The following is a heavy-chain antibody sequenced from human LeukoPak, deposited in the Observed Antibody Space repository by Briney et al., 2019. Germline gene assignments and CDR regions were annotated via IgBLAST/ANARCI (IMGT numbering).Heavy chain of an antibody. CDR1: GGTFSSYA. D-gene: IGHD4-23*01. J-gene: IGHJ3*02. CDR3: ARDSRVGTMVVTPEVFDI. Sequence: SVKVSCKALGGTFSSYAITWVRQAPGQGLEWMGRIIPIIDMADYAQKFQDRVTITADKSTSTAYMELISLTSKDTAVYFCARDSRVGTMVVTPEVFDIWGQGTMVTVSS. CDR2: IIPIIDMA. V-gene: IGHV1-69*04.